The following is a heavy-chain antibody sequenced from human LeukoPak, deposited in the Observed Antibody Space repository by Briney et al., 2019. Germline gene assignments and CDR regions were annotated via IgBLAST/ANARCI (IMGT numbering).Heavy chain of an antibody. CDR1: GGSVSSGTYY. D-gene: IGHD2-8*01. J-gene: IGHJ3*02. CDR3: TRSTNLGAFDI. V-gene: IGHV4-61*01. CDR2: IYYSGST. Sequence: SETLSLTCTVSGGSVSSGTYYWSWIRQPPGTGLKWIGYIYYSGSTNYNPSLKSRVTISVDTSKNQCSLKLSSVTTADTAVYYCTRSTNLGAFDIWGQGTMVTVSS.